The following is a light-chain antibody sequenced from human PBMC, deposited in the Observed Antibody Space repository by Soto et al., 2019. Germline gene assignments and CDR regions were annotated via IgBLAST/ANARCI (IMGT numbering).Light chain of an antibody. Sequence: QPVLTQPASVSGSPGQSITISCTGTSSDIGAYNSVSWYQQHPGKAPKLMIYEVSNRPSGVSNRFSASKSGNTASLTISGLQAEDEADYYCSSRTTSNPYVFGTGTQLTVL. CDR2: EVS. V-gene: IGLV2-14*01. CDR1: SSDIGAYNS. CDR3: SSRTTSNPYV. J-gene: IGLJ1*01.